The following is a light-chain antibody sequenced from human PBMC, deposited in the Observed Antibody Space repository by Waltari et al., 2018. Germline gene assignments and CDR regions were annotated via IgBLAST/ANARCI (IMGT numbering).Light chain of an antibody. CDR2: WAS. Sequence: DIVMTQSPASLAVSVAERNTTSCKSSMSVLYSSNNKNYLAWYQQKPGHPPKLLIYWASTRESGVPDRFSGSGSGTDFTLTISSLQAEDVAVYYCQQYYSTPLTFGGGTKVEIK. CDR1: MSVLYSSNNKNY. J-gene: IGKJ4*01. V-gene: IGKV4-1*01. CDR3: QQYYSTPLT.